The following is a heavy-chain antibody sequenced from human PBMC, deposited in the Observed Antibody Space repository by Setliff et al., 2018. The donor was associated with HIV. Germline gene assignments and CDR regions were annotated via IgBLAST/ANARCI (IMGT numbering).Heavy chain of an antibody. D-gene: IGHD6-19*01. CDR1: GFTFGDFC. CDR3: AREATPRHSSGWVYFDY. J-gene: IGHJ4*02. Sequence: GGSLRLSCETSGFTFGDFCMNWVRQAPGKGPEWVSYITGSGDTIYYADSVKGRFTMSRDNAKDSVYLQMNTLRVEDTAVYYCAREATPRHSSGWVYFDYWGQGMMVTVSS. V-gene: IGHV3-11*04. CDR2: ITGSGDTI.